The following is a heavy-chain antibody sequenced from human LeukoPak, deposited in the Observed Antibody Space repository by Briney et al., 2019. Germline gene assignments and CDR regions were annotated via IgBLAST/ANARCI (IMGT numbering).Heavy chain of an antibody. J-gene: IGHJ4*02. CDR2: ISSDGGNR. V-gene: IGHV3-30-3*01. D-gene: IGHD6-19*01. CDR1: GFTFSSYA. Sequence: GGSLGLSCAASGFTFSSYAMHWVRRAPGKALEWVATISSDGGNRYYSDSVKGRFTISRDNSKNTLYLQMNSLRPEDTAVFHCARGRAVTGSTVIDYWGQGTLVTVSS. CDR3: ARGRAVTGSTVIDY.